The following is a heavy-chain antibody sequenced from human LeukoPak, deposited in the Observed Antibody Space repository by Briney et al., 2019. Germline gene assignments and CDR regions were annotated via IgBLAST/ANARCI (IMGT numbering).Heavy chain of an antibody. D-gene: IGHD3-10*01. J-gene: IGHJ4*02. CDR3: ARDRSSYYGSGGPDY. CDR2: INAGNGNT. CDR1: GYTFTSYA. V-gene: IGHV1-3*01. Sequence: ASVKVSCKDSGYTFTSYAMHWVRQAPGQRLEWMGWINAGNGNTKYSQKFQGRVTMTRDTSTSTVYMELSSLRSEDTAVYYCARDRSSYYGSGGPDYWGQGTLVTVSS.